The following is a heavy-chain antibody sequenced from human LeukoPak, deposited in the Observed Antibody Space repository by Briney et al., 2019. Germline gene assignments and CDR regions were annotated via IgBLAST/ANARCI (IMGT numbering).Heavy chain of an antibody. CDR3: ARSRITMVRGVIRGSYFDY. CDR1: GYTFTSYY. J-gene: IGHJ4*02. V-gene: IGHV1-46*01. Sequence: PGASVKVSCKASGYTFTSYYMHWVRQAPGQGPEWMGIINPSGGSTSYAQKFQGRVTMTRDTSTSTVYMELSSLRSEDTAVYYCARSRITMVRGVIRGSYFDYWGQGTLVTVSS. CDR2: INPSGGST. D-gene: IGHD3-10*01.